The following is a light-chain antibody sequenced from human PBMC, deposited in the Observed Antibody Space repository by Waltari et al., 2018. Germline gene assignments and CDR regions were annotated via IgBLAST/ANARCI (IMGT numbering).Light chain of an antibody. Sequence: DIVMTQSPDSLAVSLGERATINCKSSQSLLYKSNNKNYLAWYQQKPGQPPKLLIYWASTRESGVPDRFSGSGSGTDFPLTISSLQAEDVAVYYCQQYYSTPWTCGQGTKVEVK. CDR3: QQYYSTPWT. J-gene: IGKJ1*01. CDR1: QSLLYKSNNKNY. CDR2: WAS. V-gene: IGKV4-1*01.